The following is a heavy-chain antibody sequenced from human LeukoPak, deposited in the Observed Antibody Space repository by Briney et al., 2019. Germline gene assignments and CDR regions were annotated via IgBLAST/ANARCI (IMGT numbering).Heavy chain of an antibody. V-gene: IGHV3-43*01. Sequence: GGSLRLSCAASGFTFDDYTMHWVRQAPGKGLEWVSLISWDGGSTYYADSVKGRFAISRDNSKNSLYLQMNSLRTEDTALYYCAKASRVRGVPYYYGMDVWGQGTTVTVSS. CDR2: ISWDGGST. CDR3: AKASRVRGVPYYYGMDV. CDR1: GFTFDDYT. J-gene: IGHJ6*02. D-gene: IGHD3-10*01.